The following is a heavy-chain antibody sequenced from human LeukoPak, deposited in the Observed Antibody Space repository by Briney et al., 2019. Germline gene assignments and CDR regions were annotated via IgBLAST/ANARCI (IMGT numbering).Heavy chain of an antibody. J-gene: IGHJ4*02. CDR2: IYPGDSDT. CDR3: ARSPTAGYLDS. V-gene: IGHV5-51*01. D-gene: IGHD2-21*02. Sequence: GESLKTSAKGPGYTFRSYWIAWVRQMPGKGLEWMGIIYPGDSDTRYSPSFQGQVTVSADKSIGTAYLQWTSLKASDTAMYYCARSPTAGYLDSWGQGTLVTVSS. CDR1: GYTFRSYW.